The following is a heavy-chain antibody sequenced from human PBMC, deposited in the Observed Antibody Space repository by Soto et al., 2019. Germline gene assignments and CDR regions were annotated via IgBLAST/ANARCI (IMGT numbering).Heavy chain of an antibody. V-gene: IGHV3-48*02. J-gene: IGHJ4*02. Sequence: EVQLVESRGGLVQPGGSLRLSCAASGFTVSRSKMYWVRQAPGKGLEWVAYITSSSSTIYYADSVKGRFTISRDNAKDSLYLQMNSLRDEDTAVYYCASTGSYRFDYWGQGTLVTVSS. CDR1: GFTVSRSK. CDR2: ITSSSSTI. CDR3: ASTGSYRFDY. D-gene: IGHD1-26*01.